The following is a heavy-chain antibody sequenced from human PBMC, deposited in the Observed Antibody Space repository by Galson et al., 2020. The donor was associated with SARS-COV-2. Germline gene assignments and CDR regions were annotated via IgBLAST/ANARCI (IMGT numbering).Heavy chain of an antibody. CDR3: ARTRGTIFGAVIIPGWFDP. Sequence: SETLSLTCTVSGGSISSYYWSWIRQPPGKGLEWIGYIYYSGSTNYNPSLKSRVTISVDTSKNQFSLKLSSVTAADTAVYYCARTRGTIFGAVIIPGWFDPWGQGTLVTVSS. J-gene: IGHJ5*02. V-gene: IGHV4-59*08. D-gene: IGHD3-3*01. CDR2: IYYSGST. CDR1: GGSISSYY.